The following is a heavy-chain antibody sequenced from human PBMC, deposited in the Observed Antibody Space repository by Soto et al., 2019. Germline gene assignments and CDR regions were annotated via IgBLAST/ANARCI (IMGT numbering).Heavy chain of an antibody. D-gene: IGHD6-19*01. CDR3: ARLPLAGISVSGNIDY. CDR2: INPNSGGT. V-gene: IGHV1-2*02. Sequence: ASGKVSCKASGYTFTGYYMHWVRQAPGQGLEWMGWINPNSGGTNYAQKFQGRVTMTRDTSISTAYMELSRLRSDDTAVYYCARLPLAGISVSGNIDYWGQGTLGRVS. CDR1: GYTFTGYY. J-gene: IGHJ4*02.